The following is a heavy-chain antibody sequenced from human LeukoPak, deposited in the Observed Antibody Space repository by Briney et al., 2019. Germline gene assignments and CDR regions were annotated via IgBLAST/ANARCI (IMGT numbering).Heavy chain of an antibody. CDR2: INHSGST. V-gene: IGHV4-34*01. D-gene: IGHD3-3*01. CDR3: ARGFWSGYSVVSYYYGMDV. J-gene: IGHJ6*02. CDR1: GGSFSGYY. Sequence: SETLSLTCAVYGGSFSGYYWSWIRQPPGKGLEWIGEINHSGSTNYNPSLKGRVTISVDTSKNQFSLKLSSVTAADTAVYYCARGFWSGYSVVSYYYGMDVWGQGTTVTVSS.